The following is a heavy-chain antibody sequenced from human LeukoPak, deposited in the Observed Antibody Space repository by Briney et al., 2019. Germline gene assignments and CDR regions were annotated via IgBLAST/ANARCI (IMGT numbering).Heavy chain of an antibody. CDR2: INRDGSII. CDR3: ARNGLGEWELLHV. CDR1: GFTFSRYW. J-gene: IGHJ4*02. Sequence: GGSLRLSCAASGFTFSRYWMHWVRQVPGKGLVWVSRINRDGSIISYADSVRGRFTISRDNAKNTLYLQMIGLRAEDTAVYYCARNGLGEWELLHVWGQGTLVTVSS. D-gene: IGHD1-26*01. V-gene: IGHV3-74*01.